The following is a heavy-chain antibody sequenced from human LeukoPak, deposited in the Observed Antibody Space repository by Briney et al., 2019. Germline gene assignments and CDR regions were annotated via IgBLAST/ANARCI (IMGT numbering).Heavy chain of an antibody. CDR3: ARALGYYDSSINFDY. J-gene: IGHJ4*02. CDR2: INPNSGGT. CDR1: GYTFTGYY. D-gene: IGHD3-22*01. V-gene: IGHV1-2*02. Sequence: GASVKVSCKASGYTFTGYYIHWVRQAPGQGLEWMGWINPNSGGTNYAQKFQGRVTMTRDTSTSTVYMELSSLRSEDTAVYYCARALGYYDSSINFDYWGQGTLVTVSS.